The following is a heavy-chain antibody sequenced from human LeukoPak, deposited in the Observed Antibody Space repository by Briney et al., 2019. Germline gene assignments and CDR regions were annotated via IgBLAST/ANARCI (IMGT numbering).Heavy chain of an antibody. D-gene: IGHD6-13*01. CDR2: IIPIFGTA. V-gene: IGHV1-69*13. CDR1: GGSFSSYA. CDR3: ARVSAWASSWREPNRHYYYGMDV. J-gene: IGHJ6*02. Sequence: SVKVSCKASGGSFSSYAISWVRQAPGQGLEWMGGIIPIFGTANYAQKFQGRVTITADESTSTAYMELSSLRSEDTAVYYCARVSAWASSWREPNRHYYYGMDVWGQGTTVTVSS.